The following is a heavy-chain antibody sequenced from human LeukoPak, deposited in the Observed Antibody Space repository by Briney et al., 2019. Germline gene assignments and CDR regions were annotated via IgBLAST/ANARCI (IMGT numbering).Heavy chain of an antibody. J-gene: IGHJ4*02. CDR1: GFSLSTSGMC. Sequence: SGPARVKPTQTLTLTCTFSGFSLSTSGMCVSWIRQPPGQALEGLARLDWDGDKYYSTSLKTRLTISKDTSKNQVVLTMTNMDPVDTATYFCARIQVATRAHFDYWGQGTLVTVSS. D-gene: IGHD1-26*01. CDR3: ARIQVATRAHFDY. CDR2: LDWDGDK. V-gene: IGHV2-70*11.